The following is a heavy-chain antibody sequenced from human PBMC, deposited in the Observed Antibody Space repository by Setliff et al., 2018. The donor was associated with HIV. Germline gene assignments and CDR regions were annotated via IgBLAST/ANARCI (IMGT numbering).Heavy chain of an antibody. Sequence: ASVKVSCKTAGYTFTGHFMHWMRQAPGQGLEWMGWINTNSGATDYAWRFEDRVTMTSDTSIRTVYMELSSLRSDDTAVYYCARDTAIGWYGESKVSDFWGQGTLVTVSS. CDR3: ARDTAIGWYGESKVSDF. CDR2: INTNSGAT. CDR1: GYTFTGHF. V-gene: IGHV1-2*02. J-gene: IGHJ4*02. D-gene: IGHD3-10*01.